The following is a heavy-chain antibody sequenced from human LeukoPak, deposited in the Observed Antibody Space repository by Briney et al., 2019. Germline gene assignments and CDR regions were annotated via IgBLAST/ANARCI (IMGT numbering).Heavy chain of an antibody. Sequence: SETLSLTCTVSGGSVSSGTYYWSWIRQPPGKGLEWIGYIYYSGSTNYNPSLKSRVTISVDTSKILFSLKLSSVTAADTAVYYCARTPGYCTDGICYGSTFGTDVWGQGTTVTVSS. CDR3: ARTPGYCTDGICYGSTFGTDV. V-gene: IGHV4-61*01. CDR1: GGSVSSGTYY. D-gene: IGHD2-8*01. J-gene: IGHJ6*02. CDR2: IYYSGST.